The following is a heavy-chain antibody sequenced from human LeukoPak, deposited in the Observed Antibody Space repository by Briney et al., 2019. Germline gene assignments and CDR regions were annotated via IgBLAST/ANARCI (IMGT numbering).Heavy chain of an antibody. CDR3: ARERGPRIFGVVTFFDY. CDR1: GGSISSYY. Sequence: SETLSLTCTVSGGSISSYYWSWIRQPPGKGLEWIGYIYYSGSTNYNPSLKSRVTISVDTSKDQFSLKLSSVTAADTAVYYCARERGPRIFGVVTFFDYWGQGTLVTVSS. V-gene: IGHV4-59*01. D-gene: IGHD3-3*02. J-gene: IGHJ4*02. CDR2: IYYSGST.